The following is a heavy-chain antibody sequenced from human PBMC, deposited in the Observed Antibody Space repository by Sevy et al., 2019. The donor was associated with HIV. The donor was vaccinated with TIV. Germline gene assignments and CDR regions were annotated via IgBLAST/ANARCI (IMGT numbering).Heavy chain of an antibody. CDR2: PRYDGSTK. D-gene: IGHD6-6*01. CDR3: AKDLTERYSTSSGDFDY. V-gene: IGHV3-30*02. Sequence: GGSLRLSCAASGFTFNVYAMHWVRQAPGKGLQWVAYPRYDGSTKYYADSVKGRFTISRDNSKNTLYLQMNSLRVEDTAMYYCAKDLTERYSTSSGDFDYWGQGSLVTVSS. J-gene: IGHJ4*02. CDR1: GFTFNVYA.